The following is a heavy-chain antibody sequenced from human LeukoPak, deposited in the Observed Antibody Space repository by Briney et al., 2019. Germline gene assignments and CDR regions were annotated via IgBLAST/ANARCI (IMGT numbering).Heavy chain of an antibody. CDR1: GFSLDDHA. D-gene: IGHD3-10*01. CDR2: ISWNGGSL. Sequence: GGSLRLSCAVSGFSLDDHAMHWVRQAPGKGLEWVSGISWNGGSLDYADSVKGRFIISRDNAKKSLYLQMNSLRPEDTAVYYCAKDTEFGEPYHGMDGLGQGTTVTVS. CDR3: AKDTEFGEPYHGMDG. J-gene: IGHJ6*02. V-gene: IGHV3-9*01.